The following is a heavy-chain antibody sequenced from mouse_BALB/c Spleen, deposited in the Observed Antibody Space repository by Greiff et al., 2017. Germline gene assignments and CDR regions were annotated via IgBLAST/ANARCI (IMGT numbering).Heavy chain of an antibody. CDR2: IDPANGNT. Sequence: VQLQQSGAELVKPGASVKLSCTASGFNIKDTYMHWVKQRPEQGLEWIGRIDPANGNTKYDPKFQGKATITADTSSNTAYLQLSSLTSEDTAVYYCALYYDYDVYYAMDYWGQGTSVTVSS. CDR3: ALYYDYDVYYAMDY. J-gene: IGHJ4*01. D-gene: IGHD2-4*01. V-gene: IGHV14-3*02. CDR1: GFNIKDTY.